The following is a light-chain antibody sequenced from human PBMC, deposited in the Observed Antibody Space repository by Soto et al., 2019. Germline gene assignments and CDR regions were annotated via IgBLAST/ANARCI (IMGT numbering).Light chain of an antibody. Sequence: QSALTQPRSVSGSPGQSVTISCTGTSSDVGGYEYVSWYQQHPGKAPKLMIYDVSKRPSGVPDRFSGSKSGNTASLTISGLQAEDEAEYYCCSYAGIYTWVFGGGTKLTVL. CDR3: CSYAGIYTWV. CDR1: SSDVGGYEY. J-gene: IGLJ3*02. V-gene: IGLV2-11*01. CDR2: DVS.